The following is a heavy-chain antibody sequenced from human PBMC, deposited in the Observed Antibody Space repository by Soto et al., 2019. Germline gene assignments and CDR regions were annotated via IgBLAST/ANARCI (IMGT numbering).Heavy chain of an antibody. CDR3: ARDRRQIDVREGGGVFDI. V-gene: IGHV1-2*02. CDR2: INPNSGGT. D-gene: IGHD2-8*02. J-gene: IGHJ3*02. CDR1: GYTFTGYY. Sequence: GASVKVSCKASGYTFTGYYMHWVRQAPGQGLEWMGWINPNSGGTNYAQKFQGRVTMTRDTSISTAYMELSRLRSDDTAVYYCARDRRQIDVREGGGVFDIWGQGKMVTVSS.